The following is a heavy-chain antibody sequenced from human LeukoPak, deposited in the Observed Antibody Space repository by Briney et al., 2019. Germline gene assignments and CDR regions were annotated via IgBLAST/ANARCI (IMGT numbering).Heavy chain of an antibody. CDR3: ARRQSSGYSYYFDH. J-gene: IGHJ4*02. CDR2: IYYSGST. V-gene: IGHV4-39*01. Sequence: SETLSLTCTVSGGSISSSSYYWGWIRQPPGKGLEWIGSIYYSGSTYYNPSLKSRVTISVDTSKNQFSLKLSSVTAADTAVYYCARRQSSGYSYYFDHWGQGTLVTVSS. D-gene: IGHD3-22*01. CDR1: GGSISSSSYY.